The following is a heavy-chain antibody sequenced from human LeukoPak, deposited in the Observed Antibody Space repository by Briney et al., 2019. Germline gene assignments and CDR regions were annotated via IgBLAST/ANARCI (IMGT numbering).Heavy chain of an antibody. Sequence: GRSLRLSCAASGFTFSGYAFHWVRQAPGKGLEWVAVMSYDGSNKYYADSVKGRFTMSRDNSKKTLYLQMNSLTAEDTAVYYCARDARQEWLRLGTLDYWGQGSLVTVSS. CDR3: ARDARQEWLRLGTLDY. CDR1: GFTFSGYA. J-gene: IGHJ4*02. D-gene: IGHD5-12*01. V-gene: IGHV3-30*04. CDR2: MSYDGSNK.